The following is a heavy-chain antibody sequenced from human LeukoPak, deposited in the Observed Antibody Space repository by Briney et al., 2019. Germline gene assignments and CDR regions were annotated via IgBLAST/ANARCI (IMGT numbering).Heavy chain of an antibody. CDR2: VSGSGGST. V-gene: IGHV3-23*01. J-gene: IGHJ4*02. CDR3: FKQMPAYEILTAYYTPPTSDY. Sequence: PGGSLRLSCAASGFTFSSYAMTWVRQAPGKGLQWVSGVSGSGGSTYYADSVKGRFTISRDNSKTTLYLEMNSLRAEDTAVYFFFKQMPAYEILTAYYTPPTSDYWGQGTLVTVSS. CDR1: GFTFSSYA. D-gene: IGHD3-9*01.